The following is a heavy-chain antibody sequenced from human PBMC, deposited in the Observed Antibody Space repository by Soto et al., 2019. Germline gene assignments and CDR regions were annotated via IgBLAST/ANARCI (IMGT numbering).Heavy chain of an antibody. D-gene: IGHD3-22*01. CDR3: ARDRQYSPYYDSSGYYLYYFDY. CDR2: IKQDGSEK. V-gene: IGHV3-7*01. Sequence: GGSLRLSCAASGFTFSSYWMSWVRQAPGKGLEWVANIKQDGSEKYYVDSVKGRFTISRDNAKNSLYLQMNSLRAEDTAVYYCARDRQYSPYYDSSGYYLYYFDYWGQGTLVTVSS. J-gene: IGHJ4*02. CDR1: GFTFSSYW.